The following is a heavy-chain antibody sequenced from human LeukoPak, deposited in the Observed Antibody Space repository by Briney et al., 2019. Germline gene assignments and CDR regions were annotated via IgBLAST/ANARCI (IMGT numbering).Heavy chain of an antibody. J-gene: IGHJ6*02. CDR3: ARGRVSGSPRFYYYYYGMDV. V-gene: IGHV4-34*01. CDR2: INPSGRT. Sequence: SETLSLTCGVYSGSLSDKYWSWIRQPPGKGLEWIGEINPSGRTNYNPSLKSRVTMSIDTSKNQFSLKLSSVTAADTAVYYCARGRVSGSPRFYYYYYGMDVWGQGTTVTVSS. CDR1: SGSLSDKY. D-gene: IGHD6-19*01.